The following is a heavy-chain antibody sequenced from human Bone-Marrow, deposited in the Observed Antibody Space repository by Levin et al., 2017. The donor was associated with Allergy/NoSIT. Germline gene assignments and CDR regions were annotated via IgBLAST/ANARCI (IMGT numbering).Heavy chain of an antibody. CDR2: SYTSGNI. J-gene: IGHJ6*03. CDR1: GVSITSGSYY. D-gene: IGHD2-21*01. CDR3: ARVLQYSYYYMDV. Sequence: TLSLTCTVSGVSITSGSYYWSWIRQPAGKGLEWIGHSYTSGNITYNPSLKSRVTISLDTSKNQFSLKLRSVTAADTAVYYCARVLQYSYYYMDVWDKGTMVTVSS. V-gene: IGHV4-61*09.